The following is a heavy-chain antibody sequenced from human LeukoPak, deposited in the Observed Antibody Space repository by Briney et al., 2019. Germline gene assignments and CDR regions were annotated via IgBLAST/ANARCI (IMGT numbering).Heavy chain of an antibody. CDR3: ARGDGGYYYGMDV. CDR2: ISSSGSTI. D-gene: IGHD2-21*01. V-gene: IGHV3-48*03. J-gene: IGHJ6*04. CDR1: GFTFTGYE. Sequence: PGRSLRLSCAASGFTFTGYEMNWVRQAPGKGLAWVSYISSSGSTIYYADSVKGRFTISRDNAKNSLYLQMNSLRAEDTAVYYCARGDGGYYYGMDVWGKGTTVTVSS.